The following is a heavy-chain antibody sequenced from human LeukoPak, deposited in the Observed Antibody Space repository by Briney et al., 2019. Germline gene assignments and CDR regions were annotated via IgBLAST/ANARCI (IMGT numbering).Heavy chain of an antibody. V-gene: IGHV4-4*07. CDR2: LFTSGSV. D-gene: IGHD3-10*01. CDR1: GGSISGYY. Sequence: PSETLSLTCTVSGGSISGYYWSWIRQPAGKGLEWIGRLFTSGSVNYNPSLKSRVTMSLDTSKNQFSLNLTSVTAADTAVYYCARTRPLTHTSSGFDSWGQGTLVTVSS. J-gene: IGHJ4*02. CDR3: ARTRPLTHTSSGFDS.